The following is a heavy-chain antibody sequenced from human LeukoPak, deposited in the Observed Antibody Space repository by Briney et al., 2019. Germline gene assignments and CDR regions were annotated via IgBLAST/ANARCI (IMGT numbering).Heavy chain of an antibody. CDR1: GFTFSSYA. Sequence: GGSLRLSCAASGFTFSSYAMSWVRQAPGKGLEWVSGISGSGGSAYYADSVKGRFTISRDNSKNTLSLQMNSLRAEDTAVYYCVKAAGYSSSWYELWGQGTLVTVSS. J-gene: IGHJ4*02. CDR3: VKAAGYSSSWYEL. CDR2: ISGSGGSA. D-gene: IGHD6-13*01. V-gene: IGHV3-23*01.